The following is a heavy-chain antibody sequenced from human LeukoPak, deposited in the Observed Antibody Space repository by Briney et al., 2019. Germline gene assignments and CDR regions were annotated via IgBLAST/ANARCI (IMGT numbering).Heavy chain of an antibody. CDR2: IYHSGST. V-gene: IGHV4-38-2*01. D-gene: IGHD3-22*01. J-gene: IGHJ4*02. CDR3: ARRVHYYDTSGYSYYFDY. CDR1: GGSFSGYY. Sequence: SETLSLTCAVYGGSFSGYYWGWIRQPPGKGREWVGSIYHSGSTYYIPSLKSRVTISVDTSKNHFFLKLSSVTAADTALYYCARRVHYYDTSGYSYYFDYWGQGTLVTVSS.